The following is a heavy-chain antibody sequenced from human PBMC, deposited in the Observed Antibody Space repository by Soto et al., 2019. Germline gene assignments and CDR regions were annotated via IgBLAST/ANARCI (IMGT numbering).Heavy chain of an antibody. Sequence: ASVKVSCKASGYTFTSYGISWERQAPGQGLEWMGWISAYNGNTNYAQKLQGRVTMTTDTSTSTAYMELRSLRSDDTAVYYCARGNSQYCSSTSCTVGMDVWGQGTTVTVSS. V-gene: IGHV1-18*01. CDR3: ARGNSQYCSSTSCTVGMDV. D-gene: IGHD2-2*01. CDR1: GYTFTSYG. CDR2: ISAYNGNT. J-gene: IGHJ6*02.